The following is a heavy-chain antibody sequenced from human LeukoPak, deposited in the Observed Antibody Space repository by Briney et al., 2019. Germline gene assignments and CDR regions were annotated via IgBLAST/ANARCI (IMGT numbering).Heavy chain of an antibody. V-gene: IGHV1-8*01. CDR2: MNPNSGNT. J-gene: IGHJ4*02. Sequence: ASVKVSCKASGYTFTSYDINWARQATGQGLEWMGWMNPNSGNTGYAQKFQGRVTMTRNTSISTAYMELSSLRSEDTAVYYCARFGRACSGGSCLYYFDYWGQGTLVTVSS. CDR1: GYTFTSYD. CDR3: ARFGRACSGGSCLYYFDY. D-gene: IGHD2-15*01.